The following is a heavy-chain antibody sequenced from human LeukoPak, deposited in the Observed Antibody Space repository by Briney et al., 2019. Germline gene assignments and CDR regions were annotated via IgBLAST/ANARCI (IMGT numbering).Heavy chain of an antibody. D-gene: IGHD4-17*01. CDR1: GFTFSSYA. CDR3: AGINDYGDPTGAFDI. Sequence: GGSLRLSCAASGFTFSSYAMSWVRQAPGKGLEWVSSISSSSSYIHYADSVKGRFTISRDNAKNSLFLQMNILRAEDTAVYYCAGINDYGDPTGAFDIWGQGTMVTVSS. V-gene: IGHV3-21*01. J-gene: IGHJ3*02. CDR2: ISSSSSYI.